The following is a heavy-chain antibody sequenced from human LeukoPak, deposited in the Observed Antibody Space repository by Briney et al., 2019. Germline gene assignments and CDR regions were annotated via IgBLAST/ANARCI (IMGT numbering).Heavy chain of an antibody. CDR2: INPNSGGT. Sequence: ASVKVSCKASGYTFTAYYMHWERQAPGQGLEWMGWINPNSGGTNYAQKFQGRVTMTRDTSISTAYMELSRLRSDDTAVYYCAREYYYDHNFDYWGQGTLVTLSS. J-gene: IGHJ4*02. D-gene: IGHD2/OR15-2a*01. CDR3: AREYYYDHNFDY. V-gene: IGHV1-2*02. CDR1: GYTFTAYY.